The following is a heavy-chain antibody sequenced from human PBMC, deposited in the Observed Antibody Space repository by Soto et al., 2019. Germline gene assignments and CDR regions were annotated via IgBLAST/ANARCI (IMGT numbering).Heavy chain of an antibody. V-gene: IGHV3-66*01. Sequence: GVSLRLSCAASGFTVSSNYMSWVRQAPGKGLEWVSVIYSGDSTYYADSVKGRFSISRDNSKSTVYLQMNSLRAEDTAVYYCARVRSGYYAHFDYWGQGTLVTVSS. CDR2: IYSGDST. D-gene: IGHD3-22*01. CDR3: ARVRSGYYAHFDY. CDR1: GFTVSSNY. J-gene: IGHJ4*02.